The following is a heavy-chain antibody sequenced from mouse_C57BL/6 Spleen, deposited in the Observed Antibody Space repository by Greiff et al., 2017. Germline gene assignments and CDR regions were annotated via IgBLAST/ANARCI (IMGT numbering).Heavy chain of an antibody. Sequence: QVQLKQPGAELVRPGSSVKLSCKASGYTFTSYWMDWVKQRPGQGLEWIGNIYPSDSETHYNQKFKDKATLTVDKSSSTAYMQLSSLTSEDSAVYYCARDYYGSRYFDYWGQGTTLTVSS. V-gene: IGHV1-61*01. D-gene: IGHD1-1*01. J-gene: IGHJ2*01. CDR1: GYTFTSYW. CDR2: IYPSDSET. CDR3: ARDYYGSRYFDY.